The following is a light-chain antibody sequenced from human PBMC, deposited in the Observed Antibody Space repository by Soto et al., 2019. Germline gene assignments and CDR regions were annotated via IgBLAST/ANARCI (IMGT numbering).Light chain of an antibody. J-gene: IGLJ1*01. V-gene: IGLV2-14*01. Sequence: QSVLTQPASVSGSLGQSITISCSGTSSDVGAYNYVSWYQQYPGKAPKLMIYHVTDRPSGVSNRFSGSKSGNTASLTISGLQAEDEADYYCCSYTTSNTFVXGTGTRSPS. CDR2: HVT. CDR3: CSYTTSNTFV. CDR1: SSDVGAYNY.